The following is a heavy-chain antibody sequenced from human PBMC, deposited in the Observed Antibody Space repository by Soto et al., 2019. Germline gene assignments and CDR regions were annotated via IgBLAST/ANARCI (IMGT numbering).Heavy chain of an antibody. CDR3: WCSLRRGLHEP. CDR1: GFTCSSYS. Sequence: GGSLRLCSAASGFTCSSYSMNWVRQAPGKGLEWVSSISSSSSYIYYADSVKGRFTISRDNAKNSLYLQMNSLRAEDTAVYYIWCSLRRGLHEPCGHGTPVTVSA. V-gene: IGHV3-21*01. J-gene: IGHJ1*01. D-gene: IGHD2-8*01. CDR2: ISSSSSYI.